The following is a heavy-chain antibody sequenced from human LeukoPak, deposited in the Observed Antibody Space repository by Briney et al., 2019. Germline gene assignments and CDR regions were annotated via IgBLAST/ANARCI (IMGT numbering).Heavy chain of an antibody. CDR1: GFTFSSYE. CDR2: ISSSGSTI. CDR3: ARDGDGYCSGGSCYTRPFDY. Sequence: PGGSLRLSCAASGFTFSSYEMNWVRQAPGKGLEWVSYISSSGSTIYYADSVKGRFTISRDNAKNSLYLQMNSLRAEDTAVYYCARDGDGYCSGGSCYTRPFDYWGQGTLVTVSS. D-gene: IGHD2-15*01. J-gene: IGHJ4*02. V-gene: IGHV3-48*03.